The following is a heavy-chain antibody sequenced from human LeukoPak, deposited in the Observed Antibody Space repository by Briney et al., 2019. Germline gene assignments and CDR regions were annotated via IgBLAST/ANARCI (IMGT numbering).Heavy chain of an antibody. V-gene: IGHV1-46*01. CDR3: AKRSNSYYFDY. CDR1: GYTFTSYY. D-gene: IGHD6-6*01. Sequence: GASVKVSCKASGYTFTSYYMHWVRQAPGQGLEWMGVINPSGGSTSYAQKFQGRVTMTRDTSTSTVYMELSSLRSGDTAVYYCAKRSNSYYFDYWGQGTLVTVSS. CDR2: INPSGGST. J-gene: IGHJ4*02.